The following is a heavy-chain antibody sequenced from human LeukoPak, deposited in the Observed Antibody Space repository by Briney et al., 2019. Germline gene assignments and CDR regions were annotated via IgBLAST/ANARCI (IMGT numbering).Heavy chain of an antibody. CDR3: ATKQWLAPPPDS. V-gene: IGHV3-74*01. J-gene: IGHJ4*02. CDR2: INTDGTVT. CDR1: GFTFSKYW. D-gene: IGHD6-19*01. Sequence: PGGSLRIFCAASGFTFSKYWMLWVRQAPGKGLESVSRINTDGTVTTYADSVKGRFTVSRDNADNTMFLQMNSVRDEDTAVYYCATKQWLAPPPDSWGQGTPVTVSS.